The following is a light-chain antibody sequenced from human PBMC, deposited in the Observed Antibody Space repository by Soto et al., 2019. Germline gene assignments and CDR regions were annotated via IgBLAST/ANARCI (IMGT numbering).Light chain of an antibody. CDR1: QSISSW. Sequence: DIQMTQSPSTLSASVGDRVTITCRASQSISSWLAWYQQKPGKAPKLVIYQASTLESGVPSRFSGSASGTEFTLTISSLQPDDFATYYCLQDYNYPLTFGGGTKVEIK. J-gene: IGKJ4*01. CDR3: LQDYNYPLT. CDR2: QAS. V-gene: IGKV1-5*03.